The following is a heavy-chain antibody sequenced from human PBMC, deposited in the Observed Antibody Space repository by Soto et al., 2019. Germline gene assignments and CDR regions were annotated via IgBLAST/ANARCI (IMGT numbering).Heavy chain of an antibody. D-gene: IGHD2-8*01. CDR3: ARSTFCTNGVCYYDYYYGMDV. Sequence: ASVKVSCKASGYTFTGYYMHWVRQAPGQGLEWMGWINPNSGGTNYAQKFQGRVTMTRDTSISTAYMELSRLRSDDTAVYYCARSTFCTNGVCYYDYYYGMDVWGQGTTVTVSS. CDR2: INPNSGGT. CDR1: GYTFTGYY. V-gene: IGHV1-2*02. J-gene: IGHJ6*02.